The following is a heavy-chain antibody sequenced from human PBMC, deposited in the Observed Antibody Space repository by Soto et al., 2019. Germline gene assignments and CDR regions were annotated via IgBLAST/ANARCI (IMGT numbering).Heavy chain of an antibody. CDR2: INSDGSST. CDR1: GFTFSSFW. D-gene: IGHD2-15*01. CDR3: VRTSLVVAAATREDY. V-gene: IGHV3-74*01. J-gene: IGHJ4*02. Sequence: AGGSLRLSCAASGFTFSSFWMHWGRQAPGKGLVWVSRINSDGSSTSYADSVKGRFTISRDNAKNTLYLQMNSLRAEDTAVYYCVRTSLVVAAATREDYWGQGTLVTVSS.